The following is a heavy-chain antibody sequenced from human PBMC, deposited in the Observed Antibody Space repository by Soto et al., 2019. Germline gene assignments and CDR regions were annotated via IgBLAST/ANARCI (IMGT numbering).Heavy chain of an antibody. CDR2: ISGSDGKT. V-gene: IGHV3-23*01. CDR3: AKWSYLDY. D-gene: IGHD3-3*01. CDR1: GFIFASFA. J-gene: IGHJ4*02. Sequence: GSLRLSCTTSGFIFASFAMTCVRQAPGKGLEWVATISGSDGKTYYADSVKGRFSISRDTSRNTLYLQMNSLRADDTAIYYCAKWSYLDYWGQGTRVTVSS.